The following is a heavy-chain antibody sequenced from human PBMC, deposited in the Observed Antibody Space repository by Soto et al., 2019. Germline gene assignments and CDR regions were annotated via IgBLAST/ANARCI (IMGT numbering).Heavy chain of an antibody. J-gene: IGHJ4*02. Sequence: SETLSLTCSVSGGSLSSGNYYWSWIRQPPGQGPEWIGYIDYSGNTFYNPSLESRLTILVDTPKKQFSLKLTSVTPADTAVYYCARYCSSTSCLNFDYWGQGILVTVSS. D-gene: IGHD2-2*01. CDR2: IDYSGNT. CDR1: GGSLSSGNYY. V-gene: IGHV4-30-4*01. CDR3: ARYCSSTSCLNFDY.